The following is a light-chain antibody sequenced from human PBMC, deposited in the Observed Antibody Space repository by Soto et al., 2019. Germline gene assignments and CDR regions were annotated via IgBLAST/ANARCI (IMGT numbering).Light chain of an antibody. V-gene: IGLV2-14*01. CDR1: SSDVGGYNY. CDR3: NSYTSSSTVV. J-gene: IGLJ2*01. CDR2: EVS. Sequence: QAVVTQPASVSGSPGQSITISCTGTSSDVGGYNYVSWYQQHPGKAPKLMIYEVSNRPSGVSHRFSGSESGNTASLTISGLQAEDGADYFCNSYTSSSTVVFGGGTKLTVL.